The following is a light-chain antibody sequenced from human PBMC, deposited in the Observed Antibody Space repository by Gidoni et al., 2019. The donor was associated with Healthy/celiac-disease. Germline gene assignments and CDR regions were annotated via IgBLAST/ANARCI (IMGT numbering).Light chain of an antibody. CDR1: QSVSSY. Sequence: EIVLTQSLATLSLSPGERSTLSCTASQSVSSYLAWYQQKPGQSPRLLIYDASNRATGIPARFSGSGSGTDFTLTISSLEPEDLAVYYCQQRSNWPPFTFGQGTRLEIK. CDR2: DAS. V-gene: IGKV3-11*01. J-gene: IGKJ5*01. CDR3: QQRSNWPPFT.